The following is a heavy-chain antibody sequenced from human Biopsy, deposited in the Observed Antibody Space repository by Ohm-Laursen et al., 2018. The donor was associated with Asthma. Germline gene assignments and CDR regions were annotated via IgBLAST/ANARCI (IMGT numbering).Heavy chain of an antibody. CDR3: ARGSSSRLSQWELLVSGGKRAYSYYGMDV. V-gene: IGHV4-31*03. J-gene: IGHJ6*02. Sequence: SQTLSLTCTVSGGSINIGDYYWSWIRQHPVTGLEWIGYIYYSGSTYYNPSLKSRVSISLDTSKNQFSLSLTSVTAADTAVYYCARGSSSRLSQWELLVSGGKRAYSYYGMDVWGQGTTVTVSS. D-gene: IGHD1-26*01. CDR1: GGSINIGDYY. CDR2: IYYSGST.